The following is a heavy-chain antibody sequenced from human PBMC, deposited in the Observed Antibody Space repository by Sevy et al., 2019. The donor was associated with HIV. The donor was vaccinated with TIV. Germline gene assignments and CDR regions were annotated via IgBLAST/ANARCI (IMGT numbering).Heavy chain of an antibody. CDR1: GYTFTSYG. D-gene: IGHD3-3*01. V-gene: IGHV1-18*04. Sequence: ASVKVSCKASGYTFTSYGISWVRQAPGQGLEWMGWISAYNGNTNYAQKLQGRVTMTTDTSTSTAYMELRSLRSDDTAVYYCARAEPYYEFWSGYYSIGATPPNNWFDPWGQGTLVTVSS. CDR2: ISAYNGNT. CDR3: ARAEPYYEFWSGYYSIGATPPNNWFDP. J-gene: IGHJ5*02.